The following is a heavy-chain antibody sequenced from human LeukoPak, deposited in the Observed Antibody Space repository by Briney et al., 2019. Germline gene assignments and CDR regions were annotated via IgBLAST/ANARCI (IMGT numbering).Heavy chain of an antibody. Sequence: GGSLRLSCTASGFTFGNYLMSWFRQAPGKGLEWIGFISGGTTEYAASVKGRFTISRDDSTSIAYLQMNSLTTEDTAVYYCSRGSGWLSVYWGQGTLVTVSS. CDR2: ISGGTT. CDR1: GFTFGNYL. CDR3: SRGSGWLSVY. V-gene: IGHV3-49*03. D-gene: IGHD6-19*01. J-gene: IGHJ4*02.